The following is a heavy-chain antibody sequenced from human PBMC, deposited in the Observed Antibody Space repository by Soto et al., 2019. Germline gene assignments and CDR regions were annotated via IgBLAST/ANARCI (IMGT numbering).Heavy chain of an antibody. CDR2: IDPSDSYT. Sequence: GESLKISCKGSGYSFTSYWISWVRQMPGKGLEWMGRIDPSDSYTNYSPSFQGNVTISADKSISTAYLQWSSLKASDTAMYYCARQVVRGVIQNYYYYYGMDVWGQGTTVTVSS. V-gene: IGHV5-10-1*01. CDR1: GYSFTSYW. J-gene: IGHJ6*02. D-gene: IGHD3-10*01. CDR3: ARQVVRGVIQNYYYYYGMDV.